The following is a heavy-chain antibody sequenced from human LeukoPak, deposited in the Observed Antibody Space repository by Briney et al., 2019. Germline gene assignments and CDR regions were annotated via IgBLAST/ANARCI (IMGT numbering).Heavy chain of an antibody. V-gene: IGHV3-48*02. CDR1: EFTFSSYS. CDR2: ISSSSSTI. Sequence: GGSLRLSCAASEFTFSSYSMNWVRQAPGKGLEWVSYISSSSSTIYYADSVKGRFTISRDNAKNSLYLQMNSLRDEDTAVYYCTTRLQHHFDYWGQGTQVTVSS. J-gene: IGHJ4*02. D-gene: IGHD2-15*01. CDR3: TTRLQHHFDY.